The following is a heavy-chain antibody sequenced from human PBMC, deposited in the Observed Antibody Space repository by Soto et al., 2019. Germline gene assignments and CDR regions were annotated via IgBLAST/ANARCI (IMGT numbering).Heavy chain of an antibody. J-gene: IGHJ4*02. Sequence: PSETLSLTCTASGGSISSYYWSWIRQPPGKGLEWIGYIYYSGSTNYNSSLKSRVTISVDTSKNQLSLKLSSVTAADTAVYYCARATYYYDSSGYYGYYFGYWGQGTLVTASS. CDR2: IYYSGST. V-gene: IGHV4-59*01. CDR1: GGSISSYY. D-gene: IGHD3-22*01. CDR3: ARATYYYDSSGYYGYYFGY.